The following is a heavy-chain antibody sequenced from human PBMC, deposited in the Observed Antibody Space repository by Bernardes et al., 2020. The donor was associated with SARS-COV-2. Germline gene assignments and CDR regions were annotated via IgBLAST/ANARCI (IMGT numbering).Heavy chain of an antibody. CDR3: ARDVGSTDWCCVFVG. CDR2: ISGGGLYI. Sequence: GGSLRLSCAASGFTFSNSLLSWFRQAPGKGLEWVSSISGGGLYIYYGDSVRGRFTTSRDNTRKSVFLQMEILRAEDTAVYYCARDVGSTDWCCVFVGWGPGTMVHVSS. V-gene: IGHV3-21*01. J-gene: IGHJ3*01. CDR1: GFTFSNSL. D-gene: IGHD6-19*01.